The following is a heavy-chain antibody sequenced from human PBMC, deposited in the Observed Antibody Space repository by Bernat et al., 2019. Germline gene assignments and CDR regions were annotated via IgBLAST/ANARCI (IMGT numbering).Heavy chain of an antibody. D-gene: IGHD3-22*01. Sequence: EVQLVESGGGLVKPGGSLRLSCAASGFTFSNAWMSWVRQAPGKGLEWVGRIKSKTDGGTTDYAAPVKGRFTISRDGSKNTLYLQMNKLTARDTAVYYCTTDLDYDSRGYFRYQHAFDIWGQGTMVTVSS. CDR3: TTDLDYDSRGYFRYQHAFDI. J-gene: IGHJ3*02. CDR2: IKSKTDGGTT. V-gene: IGHV3-15*01. CDR1: GFTFSNAW.